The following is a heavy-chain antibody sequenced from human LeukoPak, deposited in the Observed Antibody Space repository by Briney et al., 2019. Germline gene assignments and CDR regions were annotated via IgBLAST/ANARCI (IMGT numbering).Heavy chain of an antibody. Sequence: ASVKVSFKASGYTFTVYYMHWVRQAPGQGLEWMGWINPNSGGTNYAQKFQGRVTITRDTSISTAYMELSRLRSDDTAVYYCARDYSDYQKWFDPWGQGTLVTVSS. V-gene: IGHV1-2*02. D-gene: IGHD4-11*01. J-gene: IGHJ5*02. CDR2: INPNSGGT. CDR3: ARDYSDYQKWFDP. CDR1: GYTFTVYY.